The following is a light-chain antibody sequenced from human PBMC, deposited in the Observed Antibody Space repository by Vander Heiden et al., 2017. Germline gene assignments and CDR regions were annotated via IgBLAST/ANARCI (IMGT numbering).Light chain of an antibody. J-gene: IGKJ1*01. CDR2: AAS. Sequence: DIQMTQSPSSLSASVGDRVTITCRASQSISSYLNWYQQKPGKAPKLLIYAASSLQSGVPSRCSGSGSGTDFTLTISSLQPEDFATYYCQQSYSPWTFGQGTKVEIK. CDR3: QQSYSPWT. CDR1: QSISSY. V-gene: IGKV1-39*01.